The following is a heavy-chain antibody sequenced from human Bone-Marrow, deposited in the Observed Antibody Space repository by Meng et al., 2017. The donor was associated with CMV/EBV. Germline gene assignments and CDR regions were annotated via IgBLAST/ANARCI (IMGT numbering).Heavy chain of an antibody. CDR2: IIPIFDTT. J-gene: IGHJ6*02. D-gene: IGHD2-2*02. CDR3: ARDRTGDCSSTSCYNYYYYYGMHV. V-gene: IGHV1-69*05. CDR1: GGTFNSFA. Sequence: SVKVSCKASGGTFNSFAFSWVRQAPGQGLEWMGGIIPIFDTTNYAQKFQGRVTITTDESTSIVYMELNNLRSEDTAVYYCARDRTGDCSSTSCYNYYYYYGMHVWGQGTTVTVSS.